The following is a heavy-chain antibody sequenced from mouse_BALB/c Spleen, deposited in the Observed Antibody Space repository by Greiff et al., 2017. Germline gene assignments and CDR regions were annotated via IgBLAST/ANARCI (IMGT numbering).Heavy chain of an antibody. V-gene: IGHV14-3*02. Sequence: VQLKESGAELVKPGASVKLSCTASGFNIKDTYMHWVKQRPEQGLEWIGRIDPANGNTKYDPKFQGKATITADTSSNTAYLQLSSLTSEDTAVYYCARSGGSSPYYAMDYWGQGTSVTVSS. CDR2: IDPANGNT. CDR3: ARSGGSSPYYAMDY. CDR1: GFNIKDTY. J-gene: IGHJ4*01. D-gene: IGHD1-1*01.